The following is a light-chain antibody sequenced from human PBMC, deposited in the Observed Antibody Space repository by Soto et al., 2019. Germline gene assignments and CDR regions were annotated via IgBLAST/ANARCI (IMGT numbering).Light chain of an antibody. CDR2: DAS. V-gene: IGKV1-5*01. J-gene: IGKJ3*01. CDR1: QSISSW. Sequence: DIQMTQSPSTLSASVGDRVSIPCRASQSISSWLAWYQEKPGKAPKLLIYDASSLQSGVPSRFSGSESAAEFTLTISGLQPDDFATYYCQQYKNYPFSFGPGTKV. CDR3: QQYKNYPFS.